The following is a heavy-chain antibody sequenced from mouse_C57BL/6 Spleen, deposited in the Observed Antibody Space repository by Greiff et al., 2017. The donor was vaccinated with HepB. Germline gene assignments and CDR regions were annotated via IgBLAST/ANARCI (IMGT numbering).Heavy chain of an antibody. V-gene: IGHV2-2*01. CDR1: GFSLTSYG. Sequence: VKLVESGPGLVQPSQSLSITCTVSGFSLTSYGVHWVRQSPGKGLEWLGVIWSGGSTDYNAAFISRLSISKDNSKSQVFFKMNSLQADDTAIYYCARKRAYYSNYDAMDYWGQGTSVTVSS. D-gene: IGHD2-5*01. J-gene: IGHJ4*01. CDR3: ARKRAYYSNYDAMDY. CDR2: IWSGGST.